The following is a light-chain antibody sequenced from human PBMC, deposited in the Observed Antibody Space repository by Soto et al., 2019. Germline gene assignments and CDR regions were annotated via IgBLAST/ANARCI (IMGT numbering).Light chain of an antibody. CDR3: CSYAGSHFL. J-gene: IGLJ2*01. CDR1: SSDVGGYNF. CDR2: DVS. Sequence: QSALTQPRSVPGSPGQSVTISCTGTSSDVGGYNFVSWYQQHPGKAPKLMIYDVSQRPSGVPDRFSGSKSGNTASLTISGLQDEDEADYYCCSYAGSHFLFGGGTKVTVL. V-gene: IGLV2-11*01.